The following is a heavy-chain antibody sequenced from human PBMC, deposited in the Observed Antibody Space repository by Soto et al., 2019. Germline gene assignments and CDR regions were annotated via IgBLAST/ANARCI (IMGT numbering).Heavy chain of an antibody. CDR2: IYCSGST. CDR3: ARGLPAYYYDSSGYFFDY. J-gene: IGHJ4*02. D-gene: IGHD3-22*01. Sequence: SETLSLTCTASGGSISSGGYYWSWIRQHPGKGLEWIGYIYCSGSTYYNPSLKSRVTISVDTSKSQFSLKLSSVTAADTAVYYCARGLPAYYYDSSGYFFDYWGQGTLVTVSS. CDR1: GGSISSGGYY. V-gene: IGHV4-31*03.